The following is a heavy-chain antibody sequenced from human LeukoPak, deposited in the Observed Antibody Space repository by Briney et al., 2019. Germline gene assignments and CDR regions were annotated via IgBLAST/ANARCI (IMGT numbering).Heavy chain of an antibody. J-gene: IGHJ6*02. CDR2: IYPGDSDT. V-gene: IGHV5-51*01. D-gene: IGHD3-16*01. Sequence: RGESLKISCKGSGYSFTSYWIGWVRQLPGKGLEWMGIIYPGDSDTRYSPSFQGQVTISADKSISTAYLQWSSLKASDTAMYYCAISPRGYYYGMDVWGQGTTVTVSS. CDR1: GYSFTSYW. CDR3: AISPRGYYYGMDV.